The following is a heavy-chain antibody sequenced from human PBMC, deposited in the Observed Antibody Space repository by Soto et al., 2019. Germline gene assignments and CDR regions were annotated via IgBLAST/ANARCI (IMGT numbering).Heavy chain of an antibody. CDR2: IKQDGSEK. J-gene: IGHJ6*02. CDR3: ARSTRIAARPEDYYYGMDV. D-gene: IGHD6-6*01. Sequence: PGGSLRLSCAASGFTFSSYWMRWVRQAPGKGLKWVANIKQDGSEKYYVDSVKGRFTISRDNAKNSLYLQMNSLRAEDTAVYYCARSTRIAARPEDYYYGMDVWGQGTTVTVSS. V-gene: IGHV3-7*03. CDR1: GFTFSSYW.